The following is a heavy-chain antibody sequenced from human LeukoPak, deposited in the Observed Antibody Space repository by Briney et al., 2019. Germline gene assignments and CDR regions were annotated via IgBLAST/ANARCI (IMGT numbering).Heavy chain of an antibody. CDR3: AKPARTDYADY. Sequence: GGSLRLSCAASGFTFSSYAMSWVRQAPGKGLEWVSAISGSGGNTYYADSVKGRFTISRDNSKNALYLQMNSLRAEGTALYYCAKPARTDYADYWGQGTLVTVSS. D-gene: IGHD1-14*01. V-gene: IGHV3-23*01. CDR1: GFTFSSYA. CDR2: ISGSGGNT. J-gene: IGHJ4*02.